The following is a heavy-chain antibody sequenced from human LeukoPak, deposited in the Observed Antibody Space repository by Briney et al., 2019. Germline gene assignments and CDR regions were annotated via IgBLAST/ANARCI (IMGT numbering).Heavy chain of an antibody. CDR1: GGSFSGHY. V-gene: IGHV4-34*01. J-gene: IGHJ3*02. Sequence: SETLSLTCAVYGGSFSGHYGSWIRQPPGKGLEWIGEINHSGSTNYNPSLKSRVTISVDTSKNQFSLKLSSVTAADTAVYYCARDPTNTYYDSSGYYPAAFDIWGQGTMVTVSS. CDR3: ARDPTNTYYDSSGYYPAAFDI. CDR2: INHSGST. D-gene: IGHD3-22*01.